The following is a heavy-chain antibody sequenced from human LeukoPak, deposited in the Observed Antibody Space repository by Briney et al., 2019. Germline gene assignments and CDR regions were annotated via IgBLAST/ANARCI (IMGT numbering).Heavy chain of an antibody. CDR3: AKVGAVSLES. Sequence: PGGSLRLSCAASGFTFGDHAMHWVRQTPGKGLEWVAGISHNSGSLGYADSVKGRFTISRDNGKQSLFLQMNSLRPEDTAVYFCAKVGAVSLESWGQGTLVTVSS. J-gene: IGHJ4*02. V-gene: IGHV3-9*01. CDR2: ISHNSGSL. CDR1: GFTFGDHA. D-gene: IGHD6-19*01.